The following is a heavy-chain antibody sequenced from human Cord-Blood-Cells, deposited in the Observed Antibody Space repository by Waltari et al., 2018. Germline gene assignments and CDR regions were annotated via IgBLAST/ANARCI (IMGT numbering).Heavy chain of an antibody. V-gene: IGHV1-69*01. CDR3: ARTPRANCGSGVFDY. CDR2: MSPIYGTA. D-gene: IGHD3-10*01. Sequence: QVQLVQSGAEVRKHGCSVKVSCKAAGGTFSSYAISWVRQARGEGLEWMGWMSPIYGTANYAQKSQGRGRSSADEATSSACMELSSLRSQDTAVYYCARTPRANCGSGVFDYWGQGTLVTVSS. CDR1: GGTFSSYA. J-gene: IGHJ4*01.